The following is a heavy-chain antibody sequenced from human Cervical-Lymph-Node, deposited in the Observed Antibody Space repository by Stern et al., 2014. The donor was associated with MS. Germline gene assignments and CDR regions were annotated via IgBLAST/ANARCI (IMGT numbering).Heavy chain of an antibody. CDR3: AKTTVTTRPFEY. Sequence: QLVESGGGLVQPGRSLRLSCAASGFTFNDYSMHWVRQAPGKGLEWVSGISWDSGSTYYAASVKGRFAISRDNAKNSLFLHMNSLRPEYTACYYCAKTTVTTRPFEYWGQGTLVTVSS. D-gene: IGHD4-17*01. V-gene: IGHV3-9*01. CDR1: GFTFNDYS. CDR2: ISWDSGST. J-gene: IGHJ4*02.